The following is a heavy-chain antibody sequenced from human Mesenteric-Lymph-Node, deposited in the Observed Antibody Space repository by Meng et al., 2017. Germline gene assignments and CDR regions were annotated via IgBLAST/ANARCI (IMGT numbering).Heavy chain of an antibody. D-gene: IGHD3-22*01. Sequence: GESLKISCAASGFTFSSYAMSWVRQAPGKGLEWVSSISGSVGTTFYADSVKGRFTISRDNSRNTLHLQMDSLRPEDTAIYYCAKRTGYKYDSSGFDAFDIWGQGTMVTVSS. CDR3: AKRTGYKYDSSGFDAFDI. CDR1: GFTFSSYA. J-gene: IGHJ3*02. CDR2: ISGSVGTT. V-gene: IGHV3-23*01.